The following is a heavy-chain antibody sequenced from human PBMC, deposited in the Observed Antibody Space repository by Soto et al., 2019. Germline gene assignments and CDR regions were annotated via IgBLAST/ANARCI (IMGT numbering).Heavy chain of an antibody. V-gene: IGHV2-5*01. CDR1: GFSLTTSGVG. J-gene: IGHJ4*02. Sequence: QITLKESGPTLVKPTQTLTLTCTFSGFSLTTSGVGVGWIRQPPGKALEWLALIYWNNDKRYSTSLKSRLTVTKDTTKNQVVLTMTNVDPVDTATYYCAHRPQYDLLTGYYKGGFDYWGRGTLVTVSS. D-gene: IGHD3-9*01. CDR2: IYWNNDK. CDR3: AHRPQYDLLTGYYKGGFDY.